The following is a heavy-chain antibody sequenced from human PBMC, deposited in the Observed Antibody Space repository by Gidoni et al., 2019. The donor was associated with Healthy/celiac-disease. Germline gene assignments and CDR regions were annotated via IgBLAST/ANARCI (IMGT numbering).Heavy chain of an antibody. J-gene: IGHJ4*02. D-gene: IGHD3-22*01. V-gene: IGHV3-20*04. CDR2: IKWNGGST. Sequence: EVQLVESGGGVVRPGGSLRLSCAASVFPFDDFGMRWARQAPGKGLEGVSGIKWNGGSTGYEDAGKGRYTIARDNAKNSLYRQMNSLRAEDTALYYCARVNSGTYYYDSSGYYPPSFDYWGQGTLVTVSS. CDR1: VFPFDDFG. CDR3: ARVNSGTYYYDSSGYYPPSFDY.